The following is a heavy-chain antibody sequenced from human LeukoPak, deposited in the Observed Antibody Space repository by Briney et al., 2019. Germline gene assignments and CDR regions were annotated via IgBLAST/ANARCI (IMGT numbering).Heavy chain of an antibody. Sequence: PGGSLRLSCAASGFTFSSYSMNWVRQAPGQGLEWVSSISSSSSYIYYANSVNGRFTISRDNAKNSLYLQMNSLRAADTAVYYCVREIGGLLKVLDYWGQGTLVTVSS. V-gene: IGHV3-21*01. J-gene: IGHJ4*02. D-gene: IGHD3-10*01. CDR3: VREIGGLLKVLDY. CDR2: ISSSSSYI. CDR1: GFTFSSYS.